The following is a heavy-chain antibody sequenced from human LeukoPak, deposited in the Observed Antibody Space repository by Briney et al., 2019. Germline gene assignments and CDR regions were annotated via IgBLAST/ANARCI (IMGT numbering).Heavy chain of an antibody. CDR2: IYYSGST. CDR3: ARPGETGADAFDM. J-gene: IGHJ3*02. Sequence: SETLSLTCTVSGGSISSYYWSWIRQPPGKGLEWIGYIYYSGSTNYNPSLKSRVTISVDTSKSQFSLKLSSVTAADTAVYYCARPGETGADAFDMWGQETVVTVSS. V-gene: IGHV4-59*01. CDR1: GGSISSYY. D-gene: IGHD3-16*01.